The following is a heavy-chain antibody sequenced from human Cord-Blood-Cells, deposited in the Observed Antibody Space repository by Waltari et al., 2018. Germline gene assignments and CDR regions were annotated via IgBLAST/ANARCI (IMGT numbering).Heavy chain of an antibody. CDR2: INHSGST. V-gene: IGHV4-34*01. Sequence: QVQLQQWGAGLLKPSETLSLTCAVYGGSFSGYYWSWIRQPPGKGREWIGEINHSGSTNYNPSLKSRVTISVDTSKNQFSLKLSSVTAADTAVYYCARTGYSSGWSDAFDIWGQGTMVTVSS. CDR3: ARTGYSSGWSDAFDI. CDR1: GGSFSGYY. D-gene: IGHD6-19*01. J-gene: IGHJ3*02.